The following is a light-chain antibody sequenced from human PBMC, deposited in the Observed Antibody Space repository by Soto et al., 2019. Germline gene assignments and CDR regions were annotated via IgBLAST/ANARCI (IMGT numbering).Light chain of an antibody. V-gene: IGKV1-33*01. J-gene: IGKJ4*01. CDR3: QQYEELPLT. CDR2: DAS. CDR1: QSVVNY. Sequence: DVQLTQSPSTLSASVGDRVAISCQASQSVVNYLNWFQQRPGKAPQLLISDASHLEPGVPSRFSGQRSGTDFPLIISSLQPEDFATYYCQQYEELPLTFGGGTRVEV.